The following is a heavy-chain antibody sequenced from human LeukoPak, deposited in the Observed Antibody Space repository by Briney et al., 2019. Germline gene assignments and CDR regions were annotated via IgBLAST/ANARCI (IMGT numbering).Heavy chain of an antibody. V-gene: IGHV4-39*07. J-gene: IGHJ3*02. D-gene: IGHD3-3*01. CDR1: GGSITNSGYY. CDR3: ARLKDFWSGSPLMVYDAFDI. CDR2: INHSGST. Sequence: PSETLSLTCTVSGGSITNSGYYWGWVRQPPGKGLEWIGEINHSGSTNYNPSLKSRVTISVDTSKNQFSLKLSSVTAADTAVYYCARLKDFWSGSPLMVYDAFDIWGQGTMVTVSS.